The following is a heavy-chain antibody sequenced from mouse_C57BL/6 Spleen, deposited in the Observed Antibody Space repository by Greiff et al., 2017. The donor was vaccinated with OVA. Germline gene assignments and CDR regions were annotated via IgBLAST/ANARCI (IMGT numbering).Heavy chain of an antibody. CDR1: GYAFSSSW. CDR2: IYPGDGDT. CDR3: ARRRLRYGYFDY. J-gene: IGHJ2*01. Sequence: VQLQQSGPELVKPGASVKISCKASGYAFSSSWMNWVKQRPGKGLEWIGRIYPGDGDTNYNGKFKGKATLTADKSSSTAYMQLSSLTSEDSAVYFCARRRLRYGYFDYWGQGTTLTVSS. D-gene: IGHD1-1*01. V-gene: IGHV1-82*01.